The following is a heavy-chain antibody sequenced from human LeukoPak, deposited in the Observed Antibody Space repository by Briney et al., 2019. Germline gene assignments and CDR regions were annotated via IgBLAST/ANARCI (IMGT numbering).Heavy chain of an antibody. CDR1: GFTVEDYD. J-gene: IGHJ2*01. D-gene: IGHD6-19*01. Sequence: GGSLRLSCAASGFTVEDYDMSWVRQPPGKGLEWVSGIDRDGGSPGSADSVQGRVTISRDNAKNSVYLQMNSVRDEDTAFYYCARFSSGWHRRYFDLWGRGTLVTVSP. V-gene: IGHV3-20*04. CDR3: ARFSSGWHRRYFDL. CDR2: IDRDGGSP.